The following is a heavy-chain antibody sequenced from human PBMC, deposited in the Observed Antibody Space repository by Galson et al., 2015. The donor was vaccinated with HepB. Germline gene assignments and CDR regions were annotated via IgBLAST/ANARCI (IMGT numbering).Heavy chain of an antibody. CDR2: IYPGDSDT. Sequence: SGAEVKKPGESLKISCKGSGYSFTSYWIGWVRQMPGKGLEWMGIIYPGDSDTRYSPSFQGQVTISADKSISTAYLQWSSLKASDTAMYYCARRRLVPAASYDAFDIWGQGTMVTVSS. D-gene: IGHD2-2*01. CDR1: GYSFTSYW. CDR3: ARRRLVPAASYDAFDI. J-gene: IGHJ3*02. V-gene: IGHV5-51*03.